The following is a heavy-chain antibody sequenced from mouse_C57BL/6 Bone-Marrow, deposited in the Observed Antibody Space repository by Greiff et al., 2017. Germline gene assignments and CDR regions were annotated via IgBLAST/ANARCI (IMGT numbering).Heavy chain of an antibody. CDR2: ISDGGSYT. CDR1: GFTFSSYA. CDR3: ARGDGYPLAMDY. J-gene: IGHJ4*01. D-gene: IGHD2-3*01. V-gene: IGHV5-4*01. Sequence: EVQLQQSGGGLVKPGGSLKLSCAASGFTFSSYAMSWVRQTPEKRLEWVATISDGGSYTYYPDNVKGRVTISRDNAKNNLYLQMSHLKSEDTAMYYCARGDGYPLAMDYWGQGTSVTVSS.